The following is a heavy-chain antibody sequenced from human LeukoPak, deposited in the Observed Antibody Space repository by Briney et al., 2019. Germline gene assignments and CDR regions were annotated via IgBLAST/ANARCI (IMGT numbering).Heavy chain of an antibody. D-gene: IGHD2-15*01. J-gene: IGHJ4*02. Sequence: GGSLRLSCAASGFSLSNYWMSWVRQAPGKGLEWVSSVSSGGGSTYYADSVKGRFTISRDISKSTVYLQMNSLRAEDTAVYYCASPRYCSGGSCSYFDYWGQGTLVTVSS. CDR2: VSSGGGST. CDR3: ASPRYCSGGSCSYFDY. V-gene: IGHV3-23*01. CDR1: GFSLSNYW.